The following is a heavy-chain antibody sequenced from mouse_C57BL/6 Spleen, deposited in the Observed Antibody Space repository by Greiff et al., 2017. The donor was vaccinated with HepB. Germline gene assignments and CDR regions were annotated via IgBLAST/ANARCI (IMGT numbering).Heavy chain of an antibody. V-gene: IGHV1-15*01. CDR3: TRWLRDY. CDR1: GYTFTDYE. Sequence: VQLQQSGAELVRPGASVTLSCKASGYTFTDYEMHWVKQTPVHGLEWIGAIDPETGGTAYNQKFQGKAILTADKSSSTAYMELRSLTSEDAAVYYCTRWLRDYWGQGTSVTVSS. J-gene: IGHJ4*01. CDR2: IDPETGGT. D-gene: IGHD2-2*01.